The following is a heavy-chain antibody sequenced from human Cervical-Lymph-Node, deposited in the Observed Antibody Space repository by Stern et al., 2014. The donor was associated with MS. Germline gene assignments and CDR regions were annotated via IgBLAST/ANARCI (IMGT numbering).Heavy chain of an antibody. D-gene: IGHD4-23*01. Sequence: DQLVESGGGVVQPGRSLRLSCAASGFTFSSIGMHWVRQAPGKGLEWLAIIWSDGSNRYCADSVKGRFTLSRDNSKNTLYLQMNSLRAEDTAVYYCAREGGNTAEYFQHWGQGTLVTVSS. CDR3: AREGGNTAEYFQH. J-gene: IGHJ1*01. CDR2: IWSDGSNR. V-gene: IGHV3-33*01. CDR1: GFTFSSIG.